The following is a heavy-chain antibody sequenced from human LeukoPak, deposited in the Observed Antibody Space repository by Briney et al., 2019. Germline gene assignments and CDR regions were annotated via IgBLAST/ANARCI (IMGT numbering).Heavy chain of an antibody. D-gene: IGHD1-26*01. CDR2: IYYSGST. Sequence: PSQTLALTCTVSGGSLSSGDYYWRWIRQPPGTGVEWVGYIYYSGSTYYNPSLKSRVTISVDTSKNQFSLKLSSVTAADTAVYYCARVGATTRPVVDYWGQGTLVTVSS. V-gene: IGHV4-30-4*08. J-gene: IGHJ4*02. CDR3: ARVGATTRPVVDY. CDR1: GGSLSSGDYY.